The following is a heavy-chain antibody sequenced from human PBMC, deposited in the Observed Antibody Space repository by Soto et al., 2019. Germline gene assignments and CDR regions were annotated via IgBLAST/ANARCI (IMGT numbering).Heavy chain of an antibody. CDR3: ARVVVVPAAHTTQTIYYYYYGMDV. CDR2: IYYSGST. D-gene: IGHD2-2*01. Sequence: PSETLSLTCTVSGGSISSYYWSWIRQPPGKGLEWIGYIYYSGSTNYNPSLKSRVTISVDTSKNQFSLKLSSVTAADTAVYYCARVVVVPAAHTTQTIYYYYYGMDVWGQGTTVTVSS. CDR1: GGSISSYY. V-gene: IGHV4-59*01. J-gene: IGHJ6*02.